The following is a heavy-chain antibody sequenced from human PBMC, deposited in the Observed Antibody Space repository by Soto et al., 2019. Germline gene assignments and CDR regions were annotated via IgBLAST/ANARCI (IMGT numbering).Heavy chain of an antibody. Sequence: GGSLRLSCAASGFTFSSYAMHWVRQAPGKGLEWVAVISYDGSNKYYADSVKGRFTISRDNSKNTLYLQMNSLRAEDTAVYYCARDALDAYYDSSGYPDYWGQGTLVTVSS. V-gene: IGHV3-30-3*01. J-gene: IGHJ4*02. D-gene: IGHD3-22*01. CDR3: ARDALDAYYDSSGYPDY. CDR1: GFTFSSYA. CDR2: ISYDGSNK.